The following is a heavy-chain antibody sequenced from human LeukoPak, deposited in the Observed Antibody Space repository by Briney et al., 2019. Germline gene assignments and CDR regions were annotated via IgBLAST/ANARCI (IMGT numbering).Heavy chain of an antibody. V-gene: IGHV3-48*04. Sequence: PGGSLRLSCAASGFTFSSYSMNWVRQAPGKGLEWVSYISSSSSTIYYADSVKGRFTISRDNAKNSLYLQMNSLRAEDTAVYYCARPRMVRGVIYAFDIWGQGTMVTVSS. CDR3: ARPRMVRGVIYAFDI. CDR1: GFTFSSYS. J-gene: IGHJ3*02. D-gene: IGHD3-10*01. CDR2: ISSSSSTI.